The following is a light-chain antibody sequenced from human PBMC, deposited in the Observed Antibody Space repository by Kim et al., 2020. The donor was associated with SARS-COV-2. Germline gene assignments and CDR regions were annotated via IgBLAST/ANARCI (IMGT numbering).Light chain of an antibody. V-gene: IGLV3-19*01. CDR3: NSRDSRGNHVV. CDR2: GKN. Sequence: SSELTQDPAVSVALGQTVSITCQGDSLRSSYASWYQQKPGQAPVLVIYGKNNRPSGIPDRFSGSSSGNTASLTITGAQAEDEADYYCNSRDSRGNHVVFG. CDR1: SLRSSY. J-gene: IGLJ2*01.